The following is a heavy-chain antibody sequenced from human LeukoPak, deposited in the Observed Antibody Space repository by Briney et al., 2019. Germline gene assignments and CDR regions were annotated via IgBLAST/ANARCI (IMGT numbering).Heavy chain of an antibody. D-gene: IGHD4-23*01. J-gene: IGHJ6*03. Sequence: SETLSLTCAVSGYSISSSYYWGWIRQPPEKGLEWIGSIYHSGSTYYNPSLKSRVTISVDTSKNQFSLKLSSVTAADTAVYYCARPGGSYTPTYYYYYYIDVWAKGPRSPSP. CDR2: IYHSGST. CDR1: GYSISSSYY. CDR3: ARPGGSYTPTYYYYYYIDV. V-gene: IGHV4-38-2*01.